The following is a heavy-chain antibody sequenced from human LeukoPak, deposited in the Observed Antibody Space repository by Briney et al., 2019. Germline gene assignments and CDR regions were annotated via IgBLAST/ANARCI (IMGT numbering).Heavy chain of an antibody. Sequence: GGSLRLSCAASGFTFSSYAMSRVRQAPGKGLEWVSAVSGSGVSTYYADSVKGRFSISRDNSKNTLYLQMNGLRAEDTAVYYCAKDRSDYGGYPPGAFDIWGQGTMVTVSS. J-gene: IGHJ3*02. V-gene: IGHV3-23*01. CDR3: AKDRSDYGGYPPGAFDI. CDR1: GFTFSSYA. CDR2: VSGSGVST. D-gene: IGHD4-17*01.